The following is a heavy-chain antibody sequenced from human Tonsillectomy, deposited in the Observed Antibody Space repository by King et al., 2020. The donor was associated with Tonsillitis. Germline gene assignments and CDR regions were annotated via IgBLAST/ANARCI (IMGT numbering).Heavy chain of an antibody. CDR1: GFTFSSYG. CDR3: ARVKWEQPAYYYYGMDV. J-gene: IGHJ6*02. D-gene: IGHD1-26*01. V-gene: IGHV3-33*01. Sequence: VQLVESGEGVVQPGRSLRLSCAASGFTFSSYGMHWVRQAPGKGLAWVAVIWYDGSNKYYADSVKGRFTISRDNSKNTLYLYMNSLRAEDTAVYYCARVKWEQPAYYYYGMDVWGQGTTVTVSS. CDR2: IWYDGSNK.